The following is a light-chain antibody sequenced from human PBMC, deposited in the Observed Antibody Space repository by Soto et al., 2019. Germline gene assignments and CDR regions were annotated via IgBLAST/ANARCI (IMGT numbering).Light chain of an antibody. CDR2: GAS. J-gene: IGKJ2*01. CDR1: QSVSSN. V-gene: IGKV3-15*01. Sequence: EIVMTQSPATLSVSPGERATLSCRASQSVSSNLAWYQQKPGQAPRLLIYGASTRATGIPGRFSGSGSGTEFTLTISSLQSEDFAIYYCQQYNYWSPKYTFGQGTKPEIK. CDR3: QQYNYWSPKYT.